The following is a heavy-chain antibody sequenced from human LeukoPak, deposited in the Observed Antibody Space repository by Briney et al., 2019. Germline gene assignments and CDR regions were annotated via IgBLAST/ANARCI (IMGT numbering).Heavy chain of an antibody. CDR2: IKQDGSEK. D-gene: IGHD6-13*01. J-gene: IGHJ3*02. CDR3: ARGYSSSSTSPPSWSGAFDI. Sequence: PGGSLRLSCAASGFTFSSYNMNWVRQAPGKGLEWVANIKQDGSEKYYVDSVKGRFTISRDNAKNSLYLQMNSLRAEDTAVYYCARGYSSSSTSPPSWSGAFDIWGQGTMVTVSS. V-gene: IGHV3-7*01. CDR1: GFTFSSYN.